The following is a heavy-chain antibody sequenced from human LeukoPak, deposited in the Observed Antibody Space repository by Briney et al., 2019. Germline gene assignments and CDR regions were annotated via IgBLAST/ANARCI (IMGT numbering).Heavy chain of an antibody. CDR2: ISSSGSTI. CDR1: GFTFSSYE. Sequence: GGSLRLSCAASGFTFSSYEMNWVRQAPGKGLEWVSYISSSGSTIYYADSVKGRFTISRGNAKNSLYLQMNSLRAEDTAVYYCARDRYYGSGSYDYWGQGTLVTVSS. D-gene: IGHD3-10*01. CDR3: ARDRYYGSGSYDY. J-gene: IGHJ4*02. V-gene: IGHV3-48*03.